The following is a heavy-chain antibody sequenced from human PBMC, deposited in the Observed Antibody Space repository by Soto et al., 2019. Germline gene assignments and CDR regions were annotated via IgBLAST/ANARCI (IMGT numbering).Heavy chain of an antibody. CDR1: GFTFSNSW. V-gene: IGHV3-7*03. J-gene: IGHJ6*02. Sequence: LRLSCAASGFTFSNSWMSWVRQAPGKGLERVANIKEDGSEKDYVDPVKGRFTITRDNAKNSLYLQMNNLRAEDTAVYFCTRKRFGMDVWGQGTTVTVSS. CDR2: IKEDGSEK. CDR3: TRKRFGMDV.